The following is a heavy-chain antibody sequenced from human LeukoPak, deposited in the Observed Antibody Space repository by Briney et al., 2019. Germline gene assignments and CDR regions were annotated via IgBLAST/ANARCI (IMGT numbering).Heavy chain of an antibody. CDR1: GFTFSSYA. D-gene: IGHD1-26*01. J-gene: IGHJ4*02. V-gene: IGHV3-23*01. CDR3: ARVISGEELYYFDY. Sequence: GGSLRLSCAASGFTFSSYAMSWVRQAPGKGLEWVSAIRGSGGGTYYADSVKGRFTISRDNSKNTLYLQMNSLRDEDTALYYCARVISGEELYYFDYWGQGTLVTVSS. CDR2: IRGSGGGT.